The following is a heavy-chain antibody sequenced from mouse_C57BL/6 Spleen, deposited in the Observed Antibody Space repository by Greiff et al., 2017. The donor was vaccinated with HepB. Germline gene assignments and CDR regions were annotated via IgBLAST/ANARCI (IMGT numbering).Heavy chain of an antibody. CDR2: IDPDNGDT. Sequence: VQLVESGAELVRPGASVKLSCTASGFTIKDDYMHWVKQRPEQGLEWIGWIDPDNGDTEYASKFQGKATNTAATSSNTAYLQLSSLTSAATAVYYCTTYGYFDGWGKGTTLTVA. V-gene: IGHV14-4*01. J-gene: IGHJ2*01. CDR1: GFTIKDDY. CDR3: TTYGYFDG. D-gene: IGHD1-1*02.